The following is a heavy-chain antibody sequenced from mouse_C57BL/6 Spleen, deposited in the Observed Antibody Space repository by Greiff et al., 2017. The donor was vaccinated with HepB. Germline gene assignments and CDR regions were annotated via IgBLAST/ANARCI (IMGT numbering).Heavy chain of an antibody. CDR1: GYTFTSYW. Sequence: QVQLQQPGAELVKPGASVKLSCKASGYTFTSYWMHWVKQRPGQGLEWIGMIHPNSGSTNYNEKFKSKATLTVDKSSSTAYMQLSSLTSEDFAVYYCAREYDYDRYFDVWGTGTTVTVSS. V-gene: IGHV1-64*01. CDR2: IHPNSGST. D-gene: IGHD2-4*01. J-gene: IGHJ1*03. CDR3: AREYDYDRYFDV.